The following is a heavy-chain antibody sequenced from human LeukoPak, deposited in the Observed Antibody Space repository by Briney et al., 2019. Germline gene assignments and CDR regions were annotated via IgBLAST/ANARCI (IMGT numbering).Heavy chain of an antibody. Sequence: SETLSLTCTISAASISSSSHHWGWIRQPPGKGLEWIGYIYYSGSTNYNPSLKSRVTISVDTSKNQFSLKLSSVTAADTAVYYCARGGSPRYYYGMDVWGQGTTVTVSS. CDR2: IYYSGST. CDR3: ARGGSPRYYYGMDV. CDR1: AASISSSSHH. V-gene: IGHV4-61*05. J-gene: IGHJ6*02. D-gene: IGHD6-19*01.